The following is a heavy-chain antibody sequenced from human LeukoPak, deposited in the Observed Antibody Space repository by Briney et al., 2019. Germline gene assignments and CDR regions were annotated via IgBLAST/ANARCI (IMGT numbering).Heavy chain of an antibody. D-gene: IGHD3-10*01. CDR1: GYTFSSYY. CDR2: INPTGDST. J-gene: IGHJ5*02. Sequence: ASVKVSCKASGYTFSSYYMHWVRQAPGQGLEWVGLINPTGDSTNYAQNFRGRVTMTRDTSTSTAYMELRSLRSDDTAVYYCARGQDLYGSGSYYSGWFDPWGQGTLVTVSS. CDR3: ARGQDLYGSGSYYSGWFDP. V-gene: IGHV1-46*01.